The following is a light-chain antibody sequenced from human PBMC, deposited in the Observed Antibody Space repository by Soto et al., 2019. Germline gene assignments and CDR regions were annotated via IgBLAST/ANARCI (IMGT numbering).Light chain of an antibody. CDR2: KAS. CDR3: QQYNSYSPT. CDR1: QSISSW. V-gene: IGKV1-5*03. Sequence: DIPMTQSPSSLSASLGDRLTITCRSSQSISSWLAWYQQKPGKAPKLLIYKASTLESGVPSRFSGSGSGTEFTLTISSLQPDDFATYYCQQYNSYSPTFGQGTKVDI. J-gene: IGKJ1*01.